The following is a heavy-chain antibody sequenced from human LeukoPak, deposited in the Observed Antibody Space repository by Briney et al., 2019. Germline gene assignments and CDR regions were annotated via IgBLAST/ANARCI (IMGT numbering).Heavy chain of an antibody. D-gene: IGHD6-13*01. CDR3: PRVGIAAAGTGDDAFNI. Sequence: SETLSLTCAVSGGSISSGGYSWSWIRQPPGKGLEWIGYIYHSGSTYYNPSLKSRVTISVDRSKNQFSLKLSSVTAADTAVYYGPRVGIAAAGTGDDAFNIWGQGTMVTVSS. CDR2: IYHSGST. J-gene: IGHJ3*02. V-gene: IGHV4-30-2*01. CDR1: GGSISSGGYS.